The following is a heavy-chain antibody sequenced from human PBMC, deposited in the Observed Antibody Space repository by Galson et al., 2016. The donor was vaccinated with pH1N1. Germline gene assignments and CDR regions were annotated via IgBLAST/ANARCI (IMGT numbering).Heavy chain of an antibody. CDR1: GGSISSNFYF. CDR3: ASPGVGEGIEVSDSEGLVDY. Sequence: LSLTCTVSGGSISSNFYFWAWIRQPPGKGLEWIGSIFYTGNTYYNPSLKSRVIISADTSKKHFSLKVTSVTAADTAVYYCASPGVGEGIEVSDSEGLVDYWGQGTTVTVSP. J-gene: IGHJ4*02. CDR2: IFYTGNT. V-gene: IGHV4-39*07. D-gene: IGHD6-19*01.